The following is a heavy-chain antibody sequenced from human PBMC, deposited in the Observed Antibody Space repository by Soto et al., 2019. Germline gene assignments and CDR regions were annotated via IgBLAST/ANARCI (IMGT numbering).Heavy chain of an antibody. J-gene: IGHJ5*02. CDR2: ISPKGTYR. Sequence: QVHLVESGGGLVKPGGSLRLSCATSGFTFSDYYMSWIRQAPGKGLEFVSYISPKGTYRTYADSVKGRFTISRDNVKNSLYLQVNSLRAEDTAVYYCSRGGGGGLFDLWGQGTFVTVSS. CDR3: SRGGGGGLFDL. D-gene: IGHD2-21*01. CDR1: GFTFSDYY. V-gene: IGHV3-11*06.